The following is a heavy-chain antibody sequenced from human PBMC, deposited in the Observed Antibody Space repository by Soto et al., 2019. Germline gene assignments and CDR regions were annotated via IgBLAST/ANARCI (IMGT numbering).Heavy chain of an antibody. Sequence: SETLSLTCAVYGGSFSGYYWSWIRQPPGKGLEWIGEINHSGSTNYNPSLKSRVTISVDTSKNQFSLKLSSVTAADTAVYYCARERPSPGSGSWYWVRAFDIWGQGTMVTVSS. D-gene: IGHD6-13*01. J-gene: IGHJ3*02. CDR2: INHSGST. CDR3: ARERPSPGSGSWYWVRAFDI. V-gene: IGHV4-34*01. CDR1: GGSFSGYY.